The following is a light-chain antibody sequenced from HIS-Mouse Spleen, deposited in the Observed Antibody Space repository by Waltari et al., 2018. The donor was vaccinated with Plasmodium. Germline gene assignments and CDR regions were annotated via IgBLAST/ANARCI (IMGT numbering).Light chain of an antibody. V-gene: IGLV3-1*01. CDR2: QDS. J-gene: IGLJ2*01. Sequence: SYELTQPPSVSVSPGQTASITCSGDKLGDKYACWDQQTPGQSPVLVIYQDSKRPSGIPERFSGSNSGNTATLTISGTQAMDEADYYCQAWDSSTAWVFGGGTKLTVL. CDR3: QAWDSSTAWV. CDR1: KLGDKY.